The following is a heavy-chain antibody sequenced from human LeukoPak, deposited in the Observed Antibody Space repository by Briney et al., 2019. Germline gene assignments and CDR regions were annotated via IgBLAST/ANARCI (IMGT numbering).Heavy chain of an antibody. D-gene: IGHD2-2*01. V-gene: IGHV3-21*01. J-gene: IGHJ4*02. CDR1: GFTFSSYT. CDR2: MSGDSRYI. CDR3: ARAPTVLVGYCSSSSCQADY. Sequence: GGSLSLSCAASGFTFSSYTFNWVRQAPGKGVEGVSAMSGDSRYIYYTDSVRGRFTISRDNAENSLYLQMHSLRVEDTAVYYCARAPTVLVGYCSSSSCQADYWGQGTLVTVSS.